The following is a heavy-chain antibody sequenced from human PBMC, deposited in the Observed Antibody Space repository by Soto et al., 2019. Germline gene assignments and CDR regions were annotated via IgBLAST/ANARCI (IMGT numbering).Heavy chain of an antibody. D-gene: IGHD2-15*01. J-gene: IGHJ1*01. CDR3: AREGTLGYLAK. CDR1: GGSVSRGSFY. CDR2: LYYSGNT. Sequence: SETLSLTCTVSGGSVSRGSFYWSWIRQSPGKGLEWIGYLYYSGNTNYNPSLKGRATISVDTSENQFSLKMSSVTAADTAVYYCAREGTLGYLAKWGQGTLVTVS. V-gene: IGHV4-61*01.